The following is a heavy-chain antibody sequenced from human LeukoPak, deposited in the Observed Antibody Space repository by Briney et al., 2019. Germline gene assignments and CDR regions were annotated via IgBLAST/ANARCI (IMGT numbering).Heavy chain of an antibody. CDR2: IKGDGSHT. D-gene: IGHD3-9*01. CDR3: VRDWDHFDFDS. CDR1: GFTFSNYW. J-gene: IGHJ5*01. Sequence: GGSLRLSCAASGFTFSNYWMHWVRQAPGKGLVWVSRIKGDGSHTIYANSVKGRFTISRDNAKNALYLQMRSLRAEDTAVYYCVRDWDHFDFDSWGQGTLVTVSS. V-gene: IGHV3-74*01.